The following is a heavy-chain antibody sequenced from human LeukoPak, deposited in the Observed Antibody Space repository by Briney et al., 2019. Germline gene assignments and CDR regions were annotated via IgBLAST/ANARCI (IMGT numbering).Heavy chain of an antibody. Sequence: GGSLRLSCAASRFSFSNYWMGWVRQAPGKGLEWVSVIYSGGSTYYADSVKGRFTISRDNSKNTLYLQMNSLRAEDTAVYYCARELHYYDSSGYYFYFDYWGQGTLVTVSS. D-gene: IGHD3-22*01. CDR2: IYSGGST. CDR1: RFSFSNYW. V-gene: IGHV3-53*01. CDR3: ARELHYYDSSGYYFYFDY. J-gene: IGHJ4*02.